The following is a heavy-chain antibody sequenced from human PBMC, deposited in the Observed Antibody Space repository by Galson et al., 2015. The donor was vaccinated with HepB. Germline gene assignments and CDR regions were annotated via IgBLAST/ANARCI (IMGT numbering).Heavy chain of an antibody. Sequence: SLRLSCAAAGFAFRSYAMCWVRQAPGKGLEWVSAISGSGGSTYYADSVKGRFTISRDNSKNTLYLQMNSLRAEDTAVYYCAKSGDVLSYYYDSSGYYHTNWYFDLWGRGTLVTVSS. J-gene: IGHJ2*01. CDR2: ISGSGGST. V-gene: IGHV3-23*01. D-gene: IGHD3-22*01. CDR3: AKSGDVLSYYYDSSGYYHTNWYFDL. CDR1: GFAFRSYA.